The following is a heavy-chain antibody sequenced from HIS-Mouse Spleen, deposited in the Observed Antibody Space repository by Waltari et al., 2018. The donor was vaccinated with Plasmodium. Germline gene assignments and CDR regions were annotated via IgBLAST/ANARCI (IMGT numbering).Heavy chain of an antibody. V-gene: IGHV4-34*01. CDR3: ARGSAAAGPFDY. Sequence: QVQLQQWGAGLLKPSATLSLTCAVYGGSFSGSYWSWIRQPPGKGLELIGEINHSGSTNYNPSLKSRVTISVDTSKNQFSLKLSSVTAADTAVYYCARGSAAAGPFDYWGQGTLVTVSS. CDR1: GGSFSGSY. J-gene: IGHJ4*02. CDR2: INHSGST. D-gene: IGHD6-13*01.